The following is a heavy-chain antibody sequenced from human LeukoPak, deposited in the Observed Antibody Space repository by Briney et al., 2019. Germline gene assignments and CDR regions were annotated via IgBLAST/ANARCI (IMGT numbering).Heavy chain of an antibody. J-gene: IGHJ6*03. CDR3: ARALFPQDYYYMDV. V-gene: IGHV1-8*03. Sequence: ASVKVSCKVSGYTVTELSMHWVRQATGQGLEWMGWMNPNSGNTGYAQKFQGRVAITRNTSISTAYMELSSLRSEDTAVYYCARALFPQDYYYMDVWGKGTTVTVSS. CDR1: GYTVTELS. CDR2: MNPNSGNT.